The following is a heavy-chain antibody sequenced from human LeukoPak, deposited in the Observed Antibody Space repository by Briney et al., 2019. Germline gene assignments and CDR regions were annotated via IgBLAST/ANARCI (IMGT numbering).Heavy chain of an antibody. J-gene: IGHJ4*02. CDR1: GLTFSSYG. CDR3: AKDRHPLRGLTPYYFDY. CDR2: IRDDGSNK. Sequence: GGSLRLSCAASGLTFSSYGMHWVRQAPGKGLEWVTFIRDDGSNKYYRDSVKGRFTISRDNSKNTLYLQMNSLRAEDTAVYYCAKDRHPLRGLTPYYFDYWGQGTLVTVSS. D-gene: IGHD3-10*01. V-gene: IGHV3-30*02.